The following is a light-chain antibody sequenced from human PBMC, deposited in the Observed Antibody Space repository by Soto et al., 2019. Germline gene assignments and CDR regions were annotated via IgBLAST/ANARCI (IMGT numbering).Light chain of an antibody. CDR1: KAGDKY. CDR3: QAWDSSTEV. J-gene: IGLJ1*01. V-gene: IGLV3-1*01. CDR2: QDS. Sequence: SYELTQPPSVSVSPGQTASITCSGDKAGDKYACWYQQKPGQSPVLVIYQDSKRPSGFPERFSGSNSGNTATLTISGTQAMDEADYYCQAWDSSTEVFGTGTKLTVL.